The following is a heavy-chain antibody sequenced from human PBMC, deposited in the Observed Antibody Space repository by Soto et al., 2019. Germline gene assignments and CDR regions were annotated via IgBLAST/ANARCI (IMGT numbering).Heavy chain of an antibody. CDR3: ANPGIAVAGPFDY. V-gene: IGHV3-23*01. CDR1: GFTFSSYA. Sequence: EVQLLESGGGLVQPGGSLRLSCAASGFTFSSYAMSWVRQAPGKGLEWVSAISGSGGSTYYADSVKGRFTISRDNSKNTLYLRMNSLRAEDTAVYYCANPGIAVAGPFDYWGQGTLVTVSS. J-gene: IGHJ4*02. D-gene: IGHD6-19*01. CDR2: ISGSGGST.